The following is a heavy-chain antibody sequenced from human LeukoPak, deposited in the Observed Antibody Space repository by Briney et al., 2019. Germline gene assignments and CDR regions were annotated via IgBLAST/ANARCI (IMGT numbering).Heavy chain of an antibody. CDR2: ISSSSRYL. Sequence: GGSLRLSCAASGFTFSSCSLNWVRQAPGKGLEWVSFISSSSRYLSYADSVKGRFTISRDNAKDSVYLQMNSLRVEDTAVYYCARESEHVVVVTVGGAFDIWGQGTMVTVSS. CDR1: GFTFSSCS. J-gene: IGHJ3*02. CDR3: ARESEHVVVVTVGGAFDI. D-gene: IGHD2-21*02. V-gene: IGHV3-21*01.